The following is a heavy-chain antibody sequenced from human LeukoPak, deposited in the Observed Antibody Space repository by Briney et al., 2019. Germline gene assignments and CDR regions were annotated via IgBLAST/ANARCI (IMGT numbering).Heavy chain of an antibody. CDR1: GFTFSSYS. Sequence: GGSLRLSCAASGFTFSSYSMNWVRQAPGKGLEWVSSISSSSSYIYYADSVKGRFTISRDNAKNSLYLQMNSLRAEDTAVYYCASSEAAAVYNWFDPWGQGTLVTVSS. CDR2: ISSSSSYI. V-gene: IGHV3-21*01. J-gene: IGHJ5*02. D-gene: IGHD6-13*01. CDR3: ASSEAAAVYNWFDP.